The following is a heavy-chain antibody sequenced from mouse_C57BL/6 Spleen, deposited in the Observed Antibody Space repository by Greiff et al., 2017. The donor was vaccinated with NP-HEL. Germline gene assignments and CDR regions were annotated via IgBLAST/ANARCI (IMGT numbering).Heavy chain of an antibody. CDR2: IDPNSGGT. Sequence: VQLQQPGAELVKPGASVKLSCKASGYTFTSYWMHWVKQRPGRGLEWIGRIDPNSGGTKYNEKFKSKATLTVDNPSSTAYMQLSSLTSEDSAVYYCARGGTVVATGAMDYWGQGTSVTGSS. CDR3: ARGGTVVATGAMDY. D-gene: IGHD1-1*01. CDR1: GYTFTSYW. V-gene: IGHV1-72*01. J-gene: IGHJ4*01.